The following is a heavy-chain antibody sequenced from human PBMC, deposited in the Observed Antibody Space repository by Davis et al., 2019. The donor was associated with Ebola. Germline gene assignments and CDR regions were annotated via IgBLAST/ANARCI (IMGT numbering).Heavy chain of an antibody. D-gene: IGHD5-24*01. V-gene: IGHV3-53*01. Sequence: PGGSLRLSCTDSVTTFSSYAMSWVRQAPGKGLEWVSVIYVVGSTYYADSVKGRFTISRDNSKNTVYLQMDSLRVEDTAVYYCARGDGYNYWDYWGQGTLVTVSS. CDR2: IYVVGST. J-gene: IGHJ4*02. CDR1: VTTFSSYA. CDR3: ARGDGYNYWDY.